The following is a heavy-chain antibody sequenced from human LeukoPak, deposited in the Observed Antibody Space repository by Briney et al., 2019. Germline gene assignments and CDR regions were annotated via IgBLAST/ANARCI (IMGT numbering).Heavy chain of an antibody. CDR1: GFTFSSYA. V-gene: IGHV3-23*01. J-gene: IGHJ4*02. CDR2: TSGSGVST. CDR3: VRDPSGSGFAFDS. D-gene: IGHD1-1*01. Sequence: GGSLRLSCAASGFTFSSYAMSWVRQAPGKGLEWVSATSGSGVSTYYADSVKGRFTISRDNSMNTLYLQMNSLRAEDTAVYYCVRDPSGSGFAFDSWGQGALVTVSS.